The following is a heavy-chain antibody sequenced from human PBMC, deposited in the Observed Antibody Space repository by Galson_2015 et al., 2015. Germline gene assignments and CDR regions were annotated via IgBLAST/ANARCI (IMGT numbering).Heavy chain of an antibody. CDR2: ISSSGSTI. J-gene: IGHJ4*01. CDR3: SSPGDLRGDY. V-gene: IGHV3-48*03. CDR1: GFTFSSYE. D-gene: IGHD3-10*01. Sequence: SLRLSCAASGFTFSSYEMNWVRQAPGKGLEWVSYISSSGSTIYYTDSVKGRFTISRENAKNSLYLQMKSLRVEDTAVYYCSSPGDLRGDYWGHRTLVTASS.